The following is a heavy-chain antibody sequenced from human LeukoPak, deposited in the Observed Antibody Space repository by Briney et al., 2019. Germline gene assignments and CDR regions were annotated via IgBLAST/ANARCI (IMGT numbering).Heavy chain of an antibody. D-gene: IGHD3-22*01. CDR1: GFTFSNYW. Sequence: GGSLRLSCAASGFTFSNYWMNWVRQAPGKGLEWVANIKQDETEKYHVDSLKGRFTISRDNAKNSLYLQMNSLRAEDTAVYYCARGRGGYFYTLIDYWGQGILVTVSS. CDR3: ARGRGGYFYTLIDY. V-gene: IGHV3-7*01. CDR2: IKQDETEK. J-gene: IGHJ4*02.